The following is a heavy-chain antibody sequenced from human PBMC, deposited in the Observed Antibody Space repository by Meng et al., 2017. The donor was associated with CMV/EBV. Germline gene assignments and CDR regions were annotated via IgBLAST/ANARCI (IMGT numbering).Heavy chain of an antibody. CDR3: AGASFWSGYYDY. CDR1: GGSFSGYY. D-gene: IGHD3-3*01. V-gene: IGHV4-34*01. CDR2: INHSGST. Sequence: SETLSLTCAVYGGSFSGYYWSWIRQPPGKGLEWIGEINHSGSTNYNPSLKSRVTISVDTSKNQFSLKLSSVTAADTAVYYCAGASFWSGYYDYWGQGTLGT. J-gene: IGHJ4*02.